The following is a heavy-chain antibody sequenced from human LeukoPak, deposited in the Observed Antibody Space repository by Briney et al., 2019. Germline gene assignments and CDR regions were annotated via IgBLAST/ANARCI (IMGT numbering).Heavy chain of an antibody. CDR3: AKDHHSSSWYYFDY. Sequence: GGSLRLSCAASGFTFSSYGMHWVRQAPGKGLEWVAFIRYDGSNKYYADSVKGRFTISRDNSKNTLYLQMNSLRAEDTAVYYCAKDHHSSSWYYFDYWGQGTLVTVSS. J-gene: IGHJ4*02. D-gene: IGHD6-13*01. CDR2: IRYDGSNK. CDR1: GFTFSSYG. V-gene: IGHV3-30*02.